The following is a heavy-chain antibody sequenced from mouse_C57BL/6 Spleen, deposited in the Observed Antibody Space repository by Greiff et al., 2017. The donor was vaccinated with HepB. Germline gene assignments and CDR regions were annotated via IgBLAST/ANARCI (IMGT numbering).Heavy chain of an antibody. CDR2: ISYDGSN. CDR3: AREYGSSYSYWYFDV. J-gene: IGHJ1*03. CDR1: GYSITSGYY. D-gene: IGHD1-1*01. V-gene: IGHV3-6*01. Sequence: EVKLMESGPGLVKPSQSLSLTCSVTGYSITSGYYWNWIRQFPGNKLEWMGYISYDGSNNYNPSLKNRISITRDTSKNQFFLKLNSVTTEDTATYYCAREYGSSYSYWYFDVWGTGTTVTVSS.